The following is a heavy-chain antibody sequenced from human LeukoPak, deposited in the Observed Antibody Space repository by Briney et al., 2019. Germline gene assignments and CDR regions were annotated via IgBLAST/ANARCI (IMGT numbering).Heavy chain of an antibody. Sequence: GALVLSFAASWFPFSSYGMHWVRQAPGKGLAGVAFIRYDGSNKYYADSVKGRFTISRDNSKNTLYLQMNSLRAEDTAVYYCAKDWDGYNLYWGQGTLVTVSS. CDR2: IRYDGSNK. D-gene: IGHD5-24*01. V-gene: IGHV3-30*02. CDR1: WFPFSSYG. J-gene: IGHJ4*02. CDR3: AKDWDGYNLY.